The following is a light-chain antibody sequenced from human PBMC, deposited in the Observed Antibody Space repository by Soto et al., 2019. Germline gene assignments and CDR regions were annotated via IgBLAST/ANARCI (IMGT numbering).Light chain of an antibody. Sequence: DIQMTQSPSSLSASVGDRVTITCRASQGIRTYLAWFQQKPGKAPKSLIYAASNLQSGVPSKFSGSGSGTDFTLTISSLQPEDFATYYCQHYSSYPLTFGGGTKVEIK. CDR3: QHYSSYPLT. CDR1: QGIRTY. J-gene: IGKJ4*01. CDR2: AAS. V-gene: IGKV1-16*02.